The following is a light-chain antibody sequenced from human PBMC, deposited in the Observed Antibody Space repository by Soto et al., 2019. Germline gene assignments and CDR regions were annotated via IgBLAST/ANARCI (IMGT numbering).Light chain of an antibody. CDR1: PSVTSCY. V-gene: IGKV3-20*01. J-gene: IGKJ1*01. CDR3: QQYGTSLSWT. Sequence: NVLTQSPGTLFLFPGGKATPSFRGSPSVTSCYLTWYQQKPGQAPRLLIYGASSRAAGIPDRFSGSGSGTDFTLTINRLEPEDFAVYYCQQYGTSLSWTFGQGTKVDIK. CDR2: GAS.